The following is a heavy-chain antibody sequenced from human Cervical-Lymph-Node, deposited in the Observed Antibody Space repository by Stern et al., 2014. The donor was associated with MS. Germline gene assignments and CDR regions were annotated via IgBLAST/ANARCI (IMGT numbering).Heavy chain of an antibody. D-gene: IGHD3/OR15-3a*01. V-gene: IGHV4-39*01. CDR2: IYYSGAT. Sequence: QVQLQESGPGLVKPSETLSLTCSISGGSVSSNRYYWGWIRQPPGKGLEWIGIIYYSGATFYNPSLKCRVSISMGPPQNQFSLSLSSVTAADTAVYYCGRAGLDDTFDVLGQGTMVTVSS. J-gene: IGHJ3*01. CDR3: GRAGLDDTFDV. CDR1: GGSVSSNRYY.